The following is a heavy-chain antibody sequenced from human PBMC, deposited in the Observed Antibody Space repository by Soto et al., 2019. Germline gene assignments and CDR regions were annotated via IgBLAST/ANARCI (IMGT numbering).Heavy chain of an antibody. CDR3: AKDDFYDFWSVYKDPHYYDYGFDV. CDR2: ISWNSGSI. CDR1: GFTFDDYA. V-gene: IGHV3-9*01. D-gene: IGHD3-3*01. J-gene: IGHJ6*02. Sequence: GGSLRLSCAASGFTFDDYAMHWVRQAPGKGLEWVSGISWNSGSIGYADSVKGRFTISRDNAKNSLYLQMNSLRAEDTALYYCAKDDFYDFWSVYKDPHYYDYGFDVWGQGTTVTVSS.